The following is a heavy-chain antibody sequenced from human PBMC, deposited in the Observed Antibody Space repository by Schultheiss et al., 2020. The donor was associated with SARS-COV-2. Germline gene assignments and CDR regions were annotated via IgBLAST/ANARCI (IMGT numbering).Heavy chain of an antibody. Sequence: SETLSLTCTVSGGSISSYYWSWIRQPPGKGLEWIGEINHSGSTNYNPSLKSRVTISVDTSKNQFSLKLSSVTAEDTAVYYCARDQGGDCYLDYWGQGTLVTVSS. D-gene: IGHD2-21*02. V-gene: IGHV4-34*01. CDR1: GGSISSYY. CDR3: ARDQGGDCYLDY. CDR2: INHSGST. J-gene: IGHJ4*02.